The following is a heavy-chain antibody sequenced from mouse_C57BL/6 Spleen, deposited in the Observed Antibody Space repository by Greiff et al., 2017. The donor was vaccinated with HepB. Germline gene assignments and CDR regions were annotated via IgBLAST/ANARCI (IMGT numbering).Heavy chain of an antibody. Sequence: QVQLQQSGAELVKPGASVKISCKASGYAFSSYWMNWVKQRPGKGLEWIGQIYPGDGDTNYNGKFKGKATLTADKSSSTAYMQLSSLPSEDSAVYFCAREWEYYGSSYYAMDYWGQGTSVTVSS. D-gene: IGHD1-1*01. J-gene: IGHJ4*01. V-gene: IGHV1-80*01. CDR2: IYPGDGDT. CDR3: AREWEYYGSSYYAMDY. CDR1: GYAFSSYW.